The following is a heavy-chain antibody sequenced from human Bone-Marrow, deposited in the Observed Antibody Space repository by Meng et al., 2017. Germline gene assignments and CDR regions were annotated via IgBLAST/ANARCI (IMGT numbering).Heavy chain of an antibody. CDR1: GYTFTSYS. V-gene: IGHV7-4-1*02. CDR3: ARDGVDTAFDY. J-gene: IGHJ4*02. D-gene: IGHD5-18*01. Sequence: QGQLFQCGSDFKKPGASVKVPCKASGYTFTSYSMNWLRQAPGQGLEWMGWINTNTGNPTYAQGFTGRFVFSLDTSVSTAYLQISSLKAEDTAVYYCARDGVDTAFDYWGQGTLVTVSS. CDR2: INTNTGNP.